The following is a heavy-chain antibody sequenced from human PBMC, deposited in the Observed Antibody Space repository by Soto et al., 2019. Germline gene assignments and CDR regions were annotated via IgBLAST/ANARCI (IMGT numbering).Heavy chain of an antibody. Sequence: PSETLSLTCTVSGGSISSSSYYWGWIRQPPWKGLEWIGSIYYSGSTYYNPSLKSRVTISVDTSKNQFSLKLSSVTAAAAAVYYCARHSHQRAAAGTRYFDYWGQGTLVTVSS. J-gene: IGHJ4*02. CDR3: ARHSHQRAAAGTRYFDY. CDR1: GGSISSSSYY. CDR2: IYYSGST. D-gene: IGHD6-13*01. V-gene: IGHV4-39*01.